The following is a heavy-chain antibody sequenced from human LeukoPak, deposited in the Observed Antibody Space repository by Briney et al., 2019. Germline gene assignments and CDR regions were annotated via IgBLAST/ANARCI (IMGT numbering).Heavy chain of an antibody. Sequence: ASVKVSCKASGGTFSSYAISWVRQAPGQGLEWMGWINPNSGGTNYAQKFQGRVTMTRDTSISTAYMELSRLRSDDTTVYYCASSSRRGAFDIWGQGTMVTVSS. D-gene: IGHD3-10*01. CDR2: INPNSGGT. V-gene: IGHV1-2*02. CDR1: GGTFSSYA. J-gene: IGHJ3*02. CDR3: ASSSRRGAFDI.